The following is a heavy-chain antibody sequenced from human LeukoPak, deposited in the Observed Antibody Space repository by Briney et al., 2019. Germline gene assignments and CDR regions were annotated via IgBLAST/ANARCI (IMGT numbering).Heavy chain of an antibody. CDR3: ARGRGSGWPNNWFDP. CDR2: ISSSSNYI. Sequence: GGSLRLSCAASGFTFSSYSMNWVRQAPGKGLEWVSSISSSSNYIYYADSVKGRFTISRDNAKNSLYLQMNSLRAEDTAVYYCARGRGSGWPNNWFDPWGQGTLVTVSS. V-gene: IGHV3-21*01. D-gene: IGHD6-19*01. J-gene: IGHJ5*02. CDR1: GFTFSSYS.